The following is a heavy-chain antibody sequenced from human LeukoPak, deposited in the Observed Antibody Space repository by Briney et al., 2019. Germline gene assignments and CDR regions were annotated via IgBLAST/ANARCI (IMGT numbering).Heavy chain of an antibody. Sequence: PGGSLRLLVAAPGSPFSSLGMNWSARVQGKGRKGVSYISSSGSTIYYADSVRGRFTISRDNAKNSLYLQMNSLRAEDTAVYYCARDPDGINYFDYWGQGTLVTVSS. CDR1: GSPFSSLG. CDR2: ISSSGSTI. D-gene: IGHD1-14*01. V-gene: IGHV3-48*03. CDR3: ARDPDGINYFDY. J-gene: IGHJ4*02.